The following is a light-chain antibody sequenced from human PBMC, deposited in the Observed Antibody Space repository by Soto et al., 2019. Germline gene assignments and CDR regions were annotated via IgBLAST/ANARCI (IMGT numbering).Light chain of an antibody. CDR1: QSIRTY. CDR2: AAS. Sequence: DIQMTQSPSSLSASVGDRVTITCRASQSIRTYLNWYQQKPGKAPELLIYAASSLQSGVPSRFSGSGSGTDFTLTISSLQPEDFATYYCQQYYSTPRTFGPGT. CDR3: QQYYSTPRT. J-gene: IGKJ3*01. V-gene: IGKV1-39*01.